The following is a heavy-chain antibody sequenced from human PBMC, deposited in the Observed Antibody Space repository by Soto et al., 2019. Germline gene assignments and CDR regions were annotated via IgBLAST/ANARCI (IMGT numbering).Heavy chain of an antibody. Sequence: HVQLQESGPGLVKPSGTLSLTCAVSGGSISSSNWWSWVRQPPGKGLEWIGEIYHSGSTNYNPSLTSRVTISVDKSKNQFSLTLSSVTAADTAVYYCASWGNHDYGENWGQGTLVTVSS. CDR1: GGSISSSNW. CDR2: IYHSGST. V-gene: IGHV4-4*02. D-gene: IGHD4-17*01. CDR3: ASWGNHDYGEN. J-gene: IGHJ4*02.